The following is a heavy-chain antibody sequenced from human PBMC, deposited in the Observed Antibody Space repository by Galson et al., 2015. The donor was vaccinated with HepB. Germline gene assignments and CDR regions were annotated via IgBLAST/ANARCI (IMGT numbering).Heavy chain of an antibody. CDR3: ARAGPGDASDI. J-gene: IGHJ3*02. CDR1: GYTFTGHF. Sequence: SVKVSCKASGYTFTGHFMHWVRQAPGQGLEWMGWLNPNSGGTNYAQKFQGRVTVTRDTAITTAYMELSRVKYDDTAVYYCARAGPGDASDIWGQGTMVIVSS. D-gene: IGHD1-1*01. V-gene: IGHV1-2*02. CDR2: LNPNSGGT.